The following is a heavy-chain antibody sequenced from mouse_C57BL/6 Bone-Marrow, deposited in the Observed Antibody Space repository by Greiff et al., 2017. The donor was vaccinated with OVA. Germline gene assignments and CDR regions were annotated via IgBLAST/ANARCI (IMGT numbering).Heavy chain of an antibody. V-gene: IGHV5-6*02. J-gene: IGHJ3*01. CDR1: GFTFSSYG. CDR2: ISSGGSYT. D-gene: IGHD2-3*01. Sequence: EVMLVESGGDLVKPGGSLKLSCAASGFTFSSYGMSWVRQTPDKRLEWVATISSGGSYTYYPDSVKGRFTISRDNAKNTLYLQMSSLKSEDTAMYYCARPRWLLFAYWGQGTLVTVSA. CDR3: ARPRWLLFAY.